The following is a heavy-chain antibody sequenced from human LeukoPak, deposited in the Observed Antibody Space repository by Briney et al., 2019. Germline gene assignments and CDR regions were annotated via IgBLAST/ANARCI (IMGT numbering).Heavy chain of an antibody. V-gene: IGHV3-21*01. CDR2: IDPSSYYI. D-gene: IGHD1-1*01. Sequence: GESLRLSCAASGFTFSSYSMNWVRQAPGKGLEWVSSIDPSSYYIYYGDSVKGRSAISRDNAKNSLYLQINSLRAEDTAVYYCARVSGRLERQSDLDFWGQGTLVTVSS. J-gene: IGHJ4*02. CDR1: GFTFSSYS. CDR3: ARVSGRLERQSDLDF.